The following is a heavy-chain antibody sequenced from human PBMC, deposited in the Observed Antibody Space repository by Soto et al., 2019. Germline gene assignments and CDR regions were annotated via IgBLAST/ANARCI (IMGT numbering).Heavy chain of an antibody. CDR1: GFTVSSNY. CDR2: IYSGGTT. V-gene: IGHV3-66*01. J-gene: IGHJ4*02. CDR3: ARAGISQAAAGSLDCCPIDS. Sequence: EVQLVESGGGLVQPGGSLRLSCAASGFTVSSNYMSWVRQAPGKVLERGSIIYSGGTTYYADSVKGRFTISRDNSKNTLYLQMSSLRAEDTAVYYCARAGISQAAAGSLDCCPIDSWGQGTLVTVSS. D-gene: IGHD6-13*01.